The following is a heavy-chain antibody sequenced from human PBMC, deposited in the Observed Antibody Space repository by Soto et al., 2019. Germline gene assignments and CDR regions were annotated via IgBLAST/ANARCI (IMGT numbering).Heavy chain of an antibody. J-gene: IGHJ2*01. CDR2: LYYSGNT. CDR1: GDSINSFY. V-gene: IGHV4-59*03. D-gene: IGHD6-19*01. CDR3: AGKKTDGSGWFGWFFDL. Sequence: QVHLQESGPGLVKPSETLSLTCTVSGDSINSFYWSWFRQTPGKRLEWIGCLYYSGNTKYNPSLESRVTISIDSSKNQLSLNLNSGTDADTAVYYCAGKKTDGSGWFGWFFDLWGRGTLVNVSS.